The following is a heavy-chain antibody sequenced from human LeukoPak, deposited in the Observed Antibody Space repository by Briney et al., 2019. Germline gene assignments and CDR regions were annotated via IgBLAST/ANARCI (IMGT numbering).Heavy chain of an antibody. CDR3: ASPRGDDSGGYYTWYFHH. V-gene: IGHV4-59*08. CDR2: IYYSGST. CDR1: GGSISSYY. J-gene: IGHJ1*01. Sequence: SETLSLTCTVSGGSISSYYWSWIRQPPGKGLEWIGYIYYSGSTNYDPSLKSRVTISVDTSKNQFSLKLSSVTAADTAVYFCASPRGDDSGGYYTWYFHHWGQGILVTVSS. D-gene: IGHD3-22*01.